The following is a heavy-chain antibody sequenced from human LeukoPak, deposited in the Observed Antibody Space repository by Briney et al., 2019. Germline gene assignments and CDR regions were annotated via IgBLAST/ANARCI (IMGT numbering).Heavy chain of an antibody. CDR1: GYTFTDYY. V-gene: IGHV1-2*04. J-gene: IGHJ6*02. CDR3: ARTTYYYDSSGYYYYYYGMDV. Sequence: ASVTVSCKASGYTFTDYYMHWVRQAPGQGLEWMVWINPNSGGTNYAQKFQGWVTMTRDTSISTAYMELSRLRSDDTAVYYCARTTYYYDSSGYYYYYYGMDVWGQGTTVTVSS. CDR2: INPNSGGT. D-gene: IGHD3-22*01.